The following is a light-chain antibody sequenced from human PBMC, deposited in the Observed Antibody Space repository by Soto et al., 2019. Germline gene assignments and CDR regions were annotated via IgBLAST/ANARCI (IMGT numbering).Light chain of an antibody. V-gene: IGLV2-14*03. CDR3: SSYTNKDTLL. J-gene: IGLJ3*02. CDR2: DVT. CDR1: XSDVGGYDH. Sequence: QSVLTQPASVSGSPGQSITISCTGTXSDVGGYDHVSWYQQHPGKAPKLIIYDVTVRPSGISPRFSGSKSDNTASLAVSGLQPEDEADYYCSSYTNKDTLLFGGGTKLTVL.